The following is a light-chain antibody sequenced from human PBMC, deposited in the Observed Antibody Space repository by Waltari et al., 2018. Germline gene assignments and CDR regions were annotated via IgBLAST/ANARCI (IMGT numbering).Light chain of an antibody. J-gene: IGKJ5*01. V-gene: IGKV1-5*03. CDR2: KAS. CDR1: QSISGW. CDR3: QHYNSYSPIT. Sequence: DIQMTQSPSTLSASIGDRVTITCRASQSISGWLAWYQQKPEKAPKLLIFKASNLQSGVPSRFSGSGSGTDFTLTISSLQPDDCATYYCQHYNSYSPITFGQGTRLEIK.